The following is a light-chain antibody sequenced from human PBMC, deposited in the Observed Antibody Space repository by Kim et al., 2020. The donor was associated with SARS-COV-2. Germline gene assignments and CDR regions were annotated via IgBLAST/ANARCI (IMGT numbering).Light chain of an antibody. V-gene: IGLV3-1*01. CDR1: KLGDKY. Sequence: VAQGQTASITCSGDKLGDKYACWYQQKPGQSPVLVIYQDSKRPSGIPEGFSGSNSGNTATLTISGTQAMDEADYYCQAWDSSTDWVFGGGTQLTVL. J-gene: IGLJ3*02. CDR3: QAWDSSTDWV. CDR2: QDS.